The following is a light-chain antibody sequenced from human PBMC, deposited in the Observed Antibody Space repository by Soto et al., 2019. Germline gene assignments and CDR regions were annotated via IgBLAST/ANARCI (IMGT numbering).Light chain of an antibody. Sequence: QSALTQPASVSGSPGQSITISCTGTSSDVGGYNYVSWYQQHPGKAPKLMIYDVSNRPSGVSNRFSGSKSGNTASLTISGLQAEDETYYYCSYHPDSSPPHVFRSCTKVT. CDR1: SSDVGGYNY. V-gene: IGLV2-14*01. CDR3: SYHPDSSPPHV. CDR2: DVS. J-gene: IGLJ1*01.